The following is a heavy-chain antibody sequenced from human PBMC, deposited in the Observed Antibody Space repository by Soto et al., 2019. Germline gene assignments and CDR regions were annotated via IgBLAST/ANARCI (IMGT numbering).Heavy chain of an antibody. J-gene: IGHJ2*01. CDR1: GGSISSSDYY. CDR3: ATSSVSRLLNHWYFDL. CDR2: ISFGVTT. Sequence: QVHLQESGPGLVKPSETLSLTCTVSGGSISSSDYYWGWFRQPPGKGLEWIGSISFGVTTYYNPSLKSRLTISIDTSHNQFSLNLYSVTAADTAVYYCATSSVSRLLNHWYFDLWDRGTLVAVSS. V-gene: IGHV4-39*01.